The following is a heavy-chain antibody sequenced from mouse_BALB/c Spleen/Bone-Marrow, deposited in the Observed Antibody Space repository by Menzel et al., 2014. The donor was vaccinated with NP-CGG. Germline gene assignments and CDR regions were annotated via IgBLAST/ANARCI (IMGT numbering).Heavy chain of an antibody. CDR3: TRGGSYYRHLDY. CDR2: ILPGSGIT. CDR1: GYTFSSYW. J-gene: IGHJ2*01. Sequence: QVQLQQSGAELMKPGASVKISCKATGYTFSSYWIEWVKQRPGHGLEWIGEILPGSGITNYNEKFKGKATFTADTSSNTAYMQLSSLTSEDSAVYYCTRGGSYYRHLDYWGQGTTLTVSS. D-gene: IGHD2-14*01. V-gene: IGHV1-9*01.